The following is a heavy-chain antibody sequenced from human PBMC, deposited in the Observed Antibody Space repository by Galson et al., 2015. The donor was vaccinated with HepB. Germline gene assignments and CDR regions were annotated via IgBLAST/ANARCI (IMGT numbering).Heavy chain of an antibody. CDR2: IRNKAYGETT. CDR1: GFTFGDYS. CDR3: SRGHLFIVS. Sequence: SLRLSCAGSGFTFGDYSLNWFRQAPGKGLEWVGFIRNKAYGETTQYAASVKGRFTISRDDSKSIAYLQMDSLKTEDTAVYFCSRGHLFIVSWGQGTLVTVSS. J-gene: IGHJ4*02. D-gene: IGHD1-26*01. V-gene: IGHV3-49*03.